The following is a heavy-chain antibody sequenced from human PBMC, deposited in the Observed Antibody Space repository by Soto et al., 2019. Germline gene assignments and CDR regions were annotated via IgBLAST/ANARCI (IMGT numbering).Heavy chain of an antibody. CDR3: AKDECSSGWFDAFDI. D-gene: IGHD6-19*01. Sequence: GGSRRLSCAASGGTFSRYGMSGGRLAPGKGLEWVSAISGSGGSTYYADSVNGRFTISRDNSKNTLYLQMNSLRAEDTAVYYCAKDECSSGWFDAFDIWGQGTMVTVSS. CDR1: GGTFSRYG. V-gene: IGHV3-23*01. J-gene: IGHJ3*02. CDR2: ISGSGGST.